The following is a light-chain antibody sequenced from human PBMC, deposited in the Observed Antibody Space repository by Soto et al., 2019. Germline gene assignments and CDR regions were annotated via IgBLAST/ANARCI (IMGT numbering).Light chain of an antibody. CDR3: QQRTSWPPWT. CDR1: QSVGLS. J-gene: IGKJ1*01. CDR2: DAS. V-gene: IGKV3-11*01. Sequence: EIVMPQSPATLSVSPLGTATPACXDSQSVGLSLAWYQQKPGQAPRLLIYDASERASGIPARFSGSGSGTDFTLTISSLEPEDFAVYYCQQRTSWPPWTFGQGTKVDIK.